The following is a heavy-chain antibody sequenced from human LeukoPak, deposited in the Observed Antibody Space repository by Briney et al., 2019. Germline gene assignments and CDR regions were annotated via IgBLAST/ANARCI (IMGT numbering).Heavy chain of an antibody. Sequence: SDTLSLTCTVSGRSISSSSYYWGWIRQPPGKGLEWIGRIYYSGRIYYNPSVTSRVTISVDTSKNQFSMKLRSVTAPDTAVYYCAGEGLRGRRYHDILTGPDWFDPWGQGTLVTVSS. V-gene: IGHV4-39*07. CDR2: IYYSGRI. J-gene: IGHJ5*02. CDR1: GRSISSSSYY. D-gene: IGHD3-9*01. CDR3: AGEGLRGRRYHDILTGPDWFDP.